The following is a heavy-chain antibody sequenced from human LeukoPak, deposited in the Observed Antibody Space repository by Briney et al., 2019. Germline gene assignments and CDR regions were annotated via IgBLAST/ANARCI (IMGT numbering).Heavy chain of an antibody. Sequence: SETLSLTCTVSGGSISSYYWSWIRQPAGKGLEWIGRIYTSGSTNYNPSLKSRVTMSVDTSKNQFSLKLSSVTAADTAVYYCAGTSHPDYGDYVGWFDPWGQGTLVTVSS. J-gene: IGHJ5*02. CDR3: AGTSHPDYGDYVGWFDP. V-gene: IGHV4-4*07. CDR1: GGSISSYY. CDR2: IYTSGST. D-gene: IGHD4-17*01.